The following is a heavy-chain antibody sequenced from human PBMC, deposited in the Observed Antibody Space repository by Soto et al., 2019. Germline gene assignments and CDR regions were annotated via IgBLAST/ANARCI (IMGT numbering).Heavy chain of an antibody. D-gene: IGHD6-13*01. CDR2: ISSNGGST. V-gene: IGHV3-64*01. Sequence: EVQLVESGGGLVQPGGSLRLSCAASGFTFSSYAMHWVRQAPGKGLEYVSAISSNGGSTYYANSVKGRFTISRDNSKNTLYLQMGSLRAEDMAVYYCARWQQLAYAFDIWGQGTMVTVSS. CDR1: GFTFSSYA. J-gene: IGHJ3*02. CDR3: ARWQQLAYAFDI.